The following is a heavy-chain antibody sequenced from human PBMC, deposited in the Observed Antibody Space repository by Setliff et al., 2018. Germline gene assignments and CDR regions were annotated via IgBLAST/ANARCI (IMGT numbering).Heavy chain of an antibody. CDR1: GSIFSGYW. Sequence: GGSLRLSCAASGSIFSGYWMHWVRQAPGKGLMWVSRMHSDDRSITYADSVKGRFTISRDNAKNMLYLQMNSLRAEDTAVYYCVREGGNYFPLDYWGLGTLVTVSS. CDR3: VREGGNYFPLDY. J-gene: IGHJ4*02. CDR2: MHSDDRSI. V-gene: IGHV3-74*03. D-gene: IGHD1-26*01.